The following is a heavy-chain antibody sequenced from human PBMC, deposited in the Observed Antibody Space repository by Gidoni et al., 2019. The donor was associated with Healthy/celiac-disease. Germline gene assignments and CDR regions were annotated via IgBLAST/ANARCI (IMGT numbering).Heavy chain of an antibody. Sequence: QLQLQESGPGLVKPSETLSLTCTVSGGYISSRSYYWGWIRQPPGTGLGWIGGIYYSGSTYYNPSLKSRVTISVDTSKNQFSLKLSAVTAADTAVYYCARHGGVLLWFRELLGWFDPWGQGTLVTVSS. V-gene: IGHV4-39*01. D-gene: IGHD3-10*01. J-gene: IGHJ5*02. CDR3: ARHGGVLLWFRELLGWFDP. CDR2: IYYSGST. CDR1: GGYISSRSYY.